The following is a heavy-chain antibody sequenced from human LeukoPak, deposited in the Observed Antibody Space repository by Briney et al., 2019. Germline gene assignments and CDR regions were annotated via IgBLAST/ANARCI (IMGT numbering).Heavy chain of an antibody. CDR2: ISGSGGST. J-gene: IGHJ4*02. V-gene: IGHV3-23*01. CDR3: AKDRSDFWSGYYSFRGYFDY. D-gene: IGHD3-3*01. Sequence: PGRSLRLSCAASGFTFSSYAMSWVRQAPGKGLEWVSAISGSGGSTYYADSVKGRFTISRDNSKNTLYLQMNSLRAEDTAVYYCAKDRSDFWSGYYSFRGYFDYWGQGTLVTVSS. CDR1: GFTFSSYA.